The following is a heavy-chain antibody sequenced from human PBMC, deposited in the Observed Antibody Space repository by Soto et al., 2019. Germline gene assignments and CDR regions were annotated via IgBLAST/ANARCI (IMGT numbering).Heavy chain of an antibody. V-gene: IGHV1-69*01. CDR1: GGTFSSYA. J-gene: IGHJ6*02. CDR2: IIPIFGTA. D-gene: IGHD1-26*01. Sequence: QVQLVQSGAEVKKPGSSVKVSCKASGGTFSSYAISWVRQAPGQGLEWMGGIIPIFGTANYAQKFQGRVTITADEPTSTAYMELSSLRSEDTAVYYCARPRRGSYYYYYYGMDVWGQGTTVTVSS. CDR3: ARPRRGSYYYYYYGMDV.